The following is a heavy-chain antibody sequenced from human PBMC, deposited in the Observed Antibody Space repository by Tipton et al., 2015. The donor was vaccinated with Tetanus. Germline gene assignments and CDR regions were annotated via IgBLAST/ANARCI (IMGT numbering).Heavy chain of an antibody. CDR1: GVSISNHY. CDR3: ARGIRYGSGYLSYFDS. CDR2: GYLSGSF. J-gene: IGHJ4*02. V-gene: IGHV4-59*11. Sequence: VKSSGTLSLTCNVSGVSISNHYWSWIRQPPGKGLEWIGYGYLSGSFNYNPSLKSRLSISMDTSKIQFSLTLSSLTAADTAVYYCARGIRYGSGYLSYFDSWGQGILVTVSS. D-gene: IGHD3-9*01.